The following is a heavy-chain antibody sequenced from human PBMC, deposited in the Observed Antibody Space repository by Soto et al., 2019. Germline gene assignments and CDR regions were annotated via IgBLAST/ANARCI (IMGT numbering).Heavy chain of an antibody. D-gene: IGHD4-17*01. CDR2: IYYSGST. J-gene: IGHJ4*02. Sequence: QVQLQESGPGLVKPSQTLSLTCTVSGGSISSGDYYWSWIRQPPGKGLEWIGYIYYSGSTWSNPSLKSRVTIAVDTSKNHFPLKLSSVTAAYTAVYYCAIYGGNSVSFDYWGQGTLVTVSS. V-gene: IGHV4-30-4*01. CDR3: AIYGGNSVSFDY. CDR1: GGSISSGDYY.